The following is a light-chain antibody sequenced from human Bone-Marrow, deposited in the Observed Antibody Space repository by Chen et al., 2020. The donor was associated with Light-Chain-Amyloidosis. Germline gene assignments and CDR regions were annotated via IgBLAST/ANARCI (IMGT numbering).Light chain of an antibody. CDR3: QSADSSGTYEVI. CDR2: RDT. CDR1: DLPTKY. J-gene: IGLJ2*01. V-gene: IGLV3-25*03. Sequence: SYELTQPPSLSEPPGQPARITCSGDDLPTKYAYWYQQMPGQAPVLVIPRDTERPSGISERFSGSSSRTTATLTISGVQAEDEADYHCQSADSSGTYEVIFGGGTKLTVL.